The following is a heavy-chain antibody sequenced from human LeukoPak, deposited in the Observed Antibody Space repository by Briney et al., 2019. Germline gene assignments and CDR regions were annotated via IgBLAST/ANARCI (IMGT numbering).Heavy chain of an antibody. CDR1: GGSISSSNW. Sequence: SGTLSLTCAVSGGSISSSNWWSWVRQPPGKGLEWIGEIYHSGSTNYNPSLKSRVTISVDRSKNRFSLKLSSVTAADTAVYYCARQEGLGQWLAFDYWGQGTLVTVSS. CDR2: IYHSGST. J-gene: IGHJ4*02. CDR3: ARQEGLGQWLAFDY. D-gene: IGHD6-19*01. V-gene: IGHV4-4*02.